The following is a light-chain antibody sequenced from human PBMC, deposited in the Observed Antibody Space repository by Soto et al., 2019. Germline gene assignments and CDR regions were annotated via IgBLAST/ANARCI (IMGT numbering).Light chain of an antibody. CDR1: SSDVGGYNY. Sequence: QSALAQPASVSGSPGQSITISCTGTSSDVGGYNYVSWYQLHPGKAPKLMVYEVSNRPSGVSNRFSGSKSGNTASLTISGLQAEDEADYYCSSYRSSTAYVFGTGTKVTV. J-gene: IGLJ1*01. CDR3: SSYRSSTAYV. V-gene: IGLV2-14*01. CDR2: EVS.